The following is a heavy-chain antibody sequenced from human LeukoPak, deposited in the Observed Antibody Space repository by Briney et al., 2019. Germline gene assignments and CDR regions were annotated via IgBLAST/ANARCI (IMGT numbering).Heavy chain of an antibody. V-gene: IGHV3-74*01. CDR1: GFTFSSYW. J-gene: IGHJ4*02. CDR3: AMEFYDSSGYYPDG. D-gene: IGHD3-22*01. Sequence: GGSLRLSCAASGFTFSSYWMHWVGQAPGKGLVWVSRINSDGRSTSYADSVKGRFTISRDNSKNALYLQMNSLRAEDTAVYYCAMEFYDSSGYYPDGWGQGTLVTVSS. CDR2: INSDGRST.